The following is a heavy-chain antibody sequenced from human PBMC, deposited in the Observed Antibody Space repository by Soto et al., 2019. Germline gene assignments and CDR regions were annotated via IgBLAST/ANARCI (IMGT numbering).Heavy chain of an antibody. CDR2: IYYSGST. CDR3: ARDYLGAAAGFDP. V-gene: IGHV4-59*12. Sequence: PSETLSLTCTVAGGSISTYYWSWIRQPPGKGLEWIGYIYYSGSTNYNPSLKSRVTISVDTSKNQFSLKLSSVTAADTAVYYCARDYLGAAAGFDPRGQGTLVTVSS. D-gene: IGHD6-13*01. CDR1: GGSISTYY. J-gene: IGHJ5*02.